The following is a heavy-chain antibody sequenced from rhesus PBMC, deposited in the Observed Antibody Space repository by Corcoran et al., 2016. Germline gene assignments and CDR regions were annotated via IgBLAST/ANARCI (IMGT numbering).Heavy chain of an antibody. CDR3: AREGTGTAGTFDY. D-gene: IGHD5-24*01. CDR2: IGGSSGST. V-gene: IGHV4-127*01. Sequence: QVQLQESGPGLVKPSETLSLTCAVSGYSISSGYGWSWIRQPPGKGLEWIGYIGGSSGSTNYNPSLKGRVTMSKDTSKNQFSLKLSSVTAADTAVYYCAREGTGTAGTFDYWGQGVLVTVSS. J-gene: IGHJ4*01. CDR1: GYSISSGYG.